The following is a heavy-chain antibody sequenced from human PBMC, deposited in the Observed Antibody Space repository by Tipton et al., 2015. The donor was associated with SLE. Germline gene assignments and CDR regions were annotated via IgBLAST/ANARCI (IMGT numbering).Heavy chain of an antibody. Sequence: SLRLSCAASGFTFSGYALHWVRQAPGTGLEWVALISYDGSNKYYADSVKGRFTISRDNSKNTLYLQMNTLGLEDTAVYYCVRDGVVGATGVFDFWGLGTMVTVSS. CDR3: VRDGVVGATGVFDF. CDR2: ISYDGSNK. D-gene: IGHD1-26*01. J-gene: IGHJ3*01. CDR1: GFTFSGYA. V-gene: IGHV3-30*03.